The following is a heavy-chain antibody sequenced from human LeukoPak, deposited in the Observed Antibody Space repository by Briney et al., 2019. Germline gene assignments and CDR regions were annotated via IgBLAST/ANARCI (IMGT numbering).Heavy chain of an antibody. CDR2: IGGEKSGSWT. J-gene: IGHJ4*02. V-gene: IGHV3-23*01. Sequence: GGSLRLSCAASGFTFNNYPMGWIRQAPGKGLEWLSAIGGEKSGSWTKSADSVKGRFTISRDNSENTLYLQMDSLTVEDTAVYYCARAPTLGYCSSTSCYSDYWGQGTLVTVSS. CDR1: GFTFNNYP. CDR3: ARAPTLGYCSSTSCYSDY. D-gene: IGHD2-2*02.